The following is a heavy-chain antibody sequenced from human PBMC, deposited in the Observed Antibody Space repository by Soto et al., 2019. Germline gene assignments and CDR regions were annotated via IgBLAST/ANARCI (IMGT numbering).Heavy chain of an antibody. CDR2: ISYDGSNK. Sequence: RALRLSCAASGFNVSSSGMHWVRQATGKGLEWVAVISYDGSNKNYADSVKGRFTISRDNSKNTQYLQMNSLRAEDTAVYYCAKQVWSGPLDVWGQGTTVTVSS. V-gene: IGHV3-30*18. J-gene: IGHJ6*02. D-gene: IGHD3-3*01. CDR1: GFNVSSSG. CDR3: AKQVWSGPLDV.